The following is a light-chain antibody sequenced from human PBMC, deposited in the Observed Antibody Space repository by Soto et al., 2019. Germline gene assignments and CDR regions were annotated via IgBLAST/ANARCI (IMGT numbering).Light chain of an antibody. CDR2: SNN. J-gene: IGLJ1*01. CDR1: NSNIGSNV. V-gene: IGLV1-44*01. Sequence: QSVLTQHPSASGAPGQRVTISCSGSNSNIGSNVVNWYQQLPGSAPRFLIASNNHRPSGVPDRFSASKSGTSASLAISGLQSEDEGEYYCATWDDSLNVFYVFGTGTKVTVL. CDR3: ATWDDSLNVFYV.